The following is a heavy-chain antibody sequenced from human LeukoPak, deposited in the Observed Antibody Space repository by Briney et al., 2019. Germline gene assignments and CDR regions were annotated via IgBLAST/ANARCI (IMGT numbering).Heavy chain of an antibody. CDR3: ARELVVAGFDH. CDR1: GFTFSSYG. CDR2: IWYDGSNK. Sequence: GGSLRLSCAASGFTFSSYGMHWVRQAPGKGLEWVAVIWYDGSNKYYADSVKGRFTISRDNSKNTLYLQMNSLRAEDTAVYYCARELVVAGFDHWGQGTLVTVSS. D-gene: IGHD2-15*01. V-gene: IGHV3-33*01. J-gene: IGHJ4*02.